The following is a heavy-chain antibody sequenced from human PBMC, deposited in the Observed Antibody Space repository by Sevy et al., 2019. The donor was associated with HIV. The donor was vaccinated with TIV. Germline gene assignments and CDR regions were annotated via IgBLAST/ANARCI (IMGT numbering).Heavy chain of an antibody. J-gene: IGHJ4*02. V-gene: IGHV3-64D*06. CDR2: ISGNGGST. CDR3: VTRGGLVGATDIDY. CDR1: GFTFSSYP. Sequence: GGSLRLSCSASGFTFSSYPMHWVRQAPGKGLEYVSLISGNGGSTYYADSVKGRFTISRDNFKKTLYLQMSSLRAEDSAVYYCVTRGGLVGATDIDYWGQGTRVTVSS. D-gene: IGHD1-26*01.